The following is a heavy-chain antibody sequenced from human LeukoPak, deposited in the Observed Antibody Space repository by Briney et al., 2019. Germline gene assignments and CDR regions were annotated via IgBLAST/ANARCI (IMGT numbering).Heavy chain of an antibody. J-gene: IGHJ3*02. CDR1: GFTFSSYS. CDR3: ARRKGYSSSTGAFDI. D-gene: IGHD6-6*01. CDR2: ISSSSSYI. Sequence: GGSLRLSCAASGFTFSSYSMNWVRQAPGKGLEWVSSISSSSSYIYYADSVKGRFTISRDNAKNSLYLQMNSLRAEDTAVYYCARRKGYSSSTGAFDIWGQGTMVTVSS. V-gene: IGHV3-21*01.